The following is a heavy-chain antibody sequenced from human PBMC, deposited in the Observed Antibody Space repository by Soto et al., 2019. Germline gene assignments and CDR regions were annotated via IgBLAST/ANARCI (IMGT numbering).Heavy chain of an antibody. Sequence: SETLSLTCAVYGGSFSGYYWSWIRQPPGKGLEWIGEINHSGSTNYNPSLKSRVTMSVDTSKNQFSLKLSSVTAADTAVYYCARDLKYSSGSGVFDYWGQGTLVTVSS. J-gene: IGHJ4*02. D-gene: IGHD6-19*01. CDR1: GGSFSGYY. CDR2: INHSGST. V-gene: IGHV4-34*01. CDR3: ARDLKYSSGSGVFDY.